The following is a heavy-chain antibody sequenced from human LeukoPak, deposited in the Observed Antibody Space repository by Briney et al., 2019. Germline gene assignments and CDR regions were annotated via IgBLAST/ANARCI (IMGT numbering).Heavy chain of an antibody. V-gene: IGHV1-18*01. D-gene: IGHD3-9*01. CDR1: GYTFTSYG. J-gene: IGHJ4*02. CDR2: ISAYNGNT. Sequence: ASVKVSCKASGYTFTSYGISWVRQAPGQGLEWMGWISAYNGNTIHAQTLQDRLTMTTDASTSTAYMELRSLRSDDTAVYYCARGRLRYLDWTRAYSDYWGQGTLVTVSS. CDR3: ARGRLRYLDWTRAYSDY.